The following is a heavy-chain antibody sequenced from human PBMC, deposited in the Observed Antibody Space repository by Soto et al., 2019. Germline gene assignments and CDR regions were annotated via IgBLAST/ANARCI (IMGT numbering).Heavy chain of an antibody. CDR3: AGDYYCSGGSCYQSGNWFDP. D-gene: IGHD2-15*01. CDR2: INHSGST. J-gene: IGHJ5*02. Sequence: SETLSLTCAVYGGSFSGYYWSWIRQPPGKGLEWIGEINHSGSTNYNPSLKSRVTISVDTSKNQFSLKLGSVTAADTAVYYCAGDYYCSGGSCYQSGNWFDPWGQGTLVTVSS. CDR1: GGSFSGYY. V-gene: IGHV4-34*01.